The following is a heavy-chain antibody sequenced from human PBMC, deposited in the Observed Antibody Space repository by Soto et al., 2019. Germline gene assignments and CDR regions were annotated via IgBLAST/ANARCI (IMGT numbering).Heavy chain of an antibody. CDR2: IKQDGSEK. V-gene: IGHV3-7*01. J-gene: IGHJ6*02. Sequence: EVQLVESGGGLVQPGGSLRLSCAASGFTFSSYSMSWVRQAPGKGLESVANIKQDGSEKYYVDSVKGRFTISRDNAKNSLYLQMNSLRAEDTAVYYCARARGVDVWGQGTTVTVSS. D-gene: IGHD3-16*01. CDR1: GFTFSSYS. CDR3: ARARGVDV.